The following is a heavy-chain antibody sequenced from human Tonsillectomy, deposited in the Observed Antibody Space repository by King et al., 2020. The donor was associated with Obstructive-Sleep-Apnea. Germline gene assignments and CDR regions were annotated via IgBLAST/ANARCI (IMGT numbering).Heavy chain of an antibody. Sequence: VQLVESGGGVVQPGRSLRLSCAASGFTFSSYGMHWVRQAPGKGLEWVAVIWYDGSNKYYADSVKGRFTISRDNSKNTLYLQMNSLRAEDTSVYYCARAYSSGWYSFDYWGQGTLVTVSS. D-gene: IGHD6-19*01. CDR1: GFTFSSYG. J-gene: IGHJ4*02. CDR3: ARAYSSGWYSFDY. V-gene: IGHV3-33*01. CDR2: IWYDGSNK.